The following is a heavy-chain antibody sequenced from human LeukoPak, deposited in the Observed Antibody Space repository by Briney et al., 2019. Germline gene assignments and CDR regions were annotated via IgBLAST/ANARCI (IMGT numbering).Heavy chain of an antibody. D-gene: IGHD3-10*01. Sequence: PSETLSLTCAVYGGSFSGYYWSWIRQPPGKGLEWIGEINHSGSTNYNPSLKSRVTISVDTSKNQFSLRLSSVTATDTAVYYCATNRSITLVRGGHGTEKNNLFDPWGQGTLVTVSS. J-gene: IGHJ5*02. CDR1: GGSFSGYY. CDR2: INHSGST. V-gene: IGHV4-34*01. CDR3: ATNRSITLVRGGHGTEKNNLFDP.